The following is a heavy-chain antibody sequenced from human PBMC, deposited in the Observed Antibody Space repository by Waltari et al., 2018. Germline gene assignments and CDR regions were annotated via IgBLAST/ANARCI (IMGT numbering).Heavy chain of an antibody. CDR3: ATALGDSSSASRPFDF. D-gene: IGHD6-19*01. V-gene: IGHV1-69-2*01. J-gene: IGHJ3*01. CDR2: VDPEDGET. CDR1: GYTFSDYY. Sequence: EVQLLQSGAELKEPGTTVRISCKVSGYTFSDYYIHWVQQAPGKGLRWMGLVDPEDGETIYADNFQGRVTISADTSTDTAFMELSSLRSEDTAVFYCATALGDSSSASRPFDFWGQGTTITVSS.